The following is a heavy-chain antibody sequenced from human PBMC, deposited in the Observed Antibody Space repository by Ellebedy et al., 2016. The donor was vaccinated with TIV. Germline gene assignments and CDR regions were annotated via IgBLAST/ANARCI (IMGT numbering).Heavy chain of an antibody. CDR2: IAIDSTT. CDR3: ARETYNDVDLKLWGIFDI. J-gene: IGHJ3*02. D-gene: IGHD3-10*01. CDR1: ELTVTSNF. V-gene: IGHV3-66*01. Sequence: GGSLRLSCVASELTVTSNFMSWVRQAPGKGLAWVSTIAIDSTTYYADSVKGRFTISRDNSKNTLDIQMNSLRAEDTAVYYCARETYNDVDLKLWGIFDIWGQGTMVTVSS.